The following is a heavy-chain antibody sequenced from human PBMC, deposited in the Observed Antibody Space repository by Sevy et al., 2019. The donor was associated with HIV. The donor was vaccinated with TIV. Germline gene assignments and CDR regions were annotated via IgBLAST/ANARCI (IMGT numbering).Heavy chain of an antibody. CDR1: GGSISSYY. Sequence: SETLSLTCTVSGGSISSYYWSWIRQPAGKGLEWSGRIYTSGSTNYNPSLKSRVTMSVDTSKNQFSLKLSSVTAADTAVYYCAREPPNYYDSSDYYYTTGTYYFDYWGQGTLVTVSS. CDR3: AREPPNYYDSSDYYYTTGTYYFDY. CDR2: IYTSGST. J-gene: IGHJ4*02. V-gene: IGHV4-4*07. D-gene: IGHD3-22*01.